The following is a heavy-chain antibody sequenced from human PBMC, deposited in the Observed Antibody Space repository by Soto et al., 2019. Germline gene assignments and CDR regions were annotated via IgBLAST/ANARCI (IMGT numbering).Heavy chain of an antibody. CDR2: ISAYNGNT. CDR3: AGDQRYCSGGSCYPDYVDY. V-gene: IGHV1-18*01. J-gene: IGHJ4*02. CDR1: GYTFTSYG. Sequence: ASVKVSCKASGYTFTSYGISWVRQAPGQGLEWMGWISAYNGNTNYAQKLQGRVTMTTDTSTSTAYMELRSLRSDDTAVYYCAGDQRYCSGGSCYPDYVDYWGQGTLVTVSS. D-gene: IGHD2-15*01.